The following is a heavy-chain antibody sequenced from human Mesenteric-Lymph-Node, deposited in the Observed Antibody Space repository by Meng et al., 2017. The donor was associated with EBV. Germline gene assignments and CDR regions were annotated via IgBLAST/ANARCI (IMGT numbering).Heavy chain of an antibody. V-gene: IGHV4-30-4*01. CDR1: GGSVSSAGYY. CDR2: MYCSGSI. J-gene: IGHJ4*02. D-gene: IGHD5-18*01. CDR3: ASRGYSDGWTFDS. Sequence: QGLLQESGPGLVKPSQTLSLTCVVCGGSVSSAGYYWNGIRQLPGKGLEWIGYMYCSGSIYYNPSLKSRVTISVDTSKNQFSLKLSSVTAADTAVYYCASRGYSDGWTFDSWGQGTLVTVSS.